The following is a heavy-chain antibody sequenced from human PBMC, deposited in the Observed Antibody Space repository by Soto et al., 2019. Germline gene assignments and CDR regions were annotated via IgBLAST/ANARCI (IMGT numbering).Heavy chain of an antibody. V-gene: IGHV4-59*02. J-gene: IGHJ4*02. D-gene: IGHD1-26*01. CDR1: GGSVTSYY. Sequence: SETLSLTCTVSGGSVTSYYWSWIRQPPGKGLEWIGYIHYSGSTNYNPSLRSRVTISVDTSKNQLSLKLSSVTAADTAVYYCAGESRTMLKWGFDFWGQGTPVTVSS. CDR3: AGESRTMLKWGFDF. CDR2: IHYSGST.